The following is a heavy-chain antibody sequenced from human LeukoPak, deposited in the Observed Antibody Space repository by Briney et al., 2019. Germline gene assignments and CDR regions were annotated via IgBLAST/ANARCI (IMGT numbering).Heavy chain of an antibody. J-gene: IGHJ4*02. D-gene: IGHD3-10*01. V-gene: IGHV4-39*01. CDR1: GGSIRSSDYC. CDR2: ITYGGTT. Sequence: SETLSLTCFVSGGSIRSSDYCWSWIRQPPGKEVEWIASITYGGTTYYNPSLQSRVTISVDTSKNQFSLRPNSVTAADTAVYFCARYVVYGSGKYYFDYWGQGSLVTVSS. CDR3: ARYVVYGSGKYYFDY.